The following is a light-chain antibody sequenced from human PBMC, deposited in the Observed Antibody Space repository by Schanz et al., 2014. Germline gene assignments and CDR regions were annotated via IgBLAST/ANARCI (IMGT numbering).Light chain of an antibody. Sequence: DIQMTQSPSTLSASVGDRVTITCRASQSISTWLAWYQQKPGKAPKVLIYDASNLESGVPSRFSGSGSGTEFTLTISSLQPDDFATYYCQQFHTYPLTFGQGTRLDIK. CDR3: QQFHTYPLT. J-gene: IGKJ5*01. CDR1: QSISTW. V-gene: IGKV1-5*01. CDR2: DAS.